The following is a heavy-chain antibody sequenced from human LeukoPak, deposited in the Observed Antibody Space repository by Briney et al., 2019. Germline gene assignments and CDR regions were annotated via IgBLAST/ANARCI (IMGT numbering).Heavy chain of an antibody. CDR1: GFIFDDYA. Sequence: QPGRSLRLSCAASGFIFDDYAMHWVRQAPGKGLEWVSGISWNSGSIGYADSVKGRFTISRDNAKNSLYLQMNSLRAEDTAVYYCARGSLFSRAARSFFSWGQGTLVTVSS. V-gene: IGHV3-9*01. D-gene: IGHD6-6*01. CDR2: ISWNSGSI. CDR3: ARGSLFSRAARSFFS. J-gene: IGHJ5*02.